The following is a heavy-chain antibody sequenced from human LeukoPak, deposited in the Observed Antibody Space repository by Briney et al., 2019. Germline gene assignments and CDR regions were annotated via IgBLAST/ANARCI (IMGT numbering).Heavy chain of an antibody. J-gene: IGHJ4*02. CDR1: GGSISSYY. V-gene: IGHV4-59*01. CDR3: ARDGVRGVISSPYYFDY. Sequence: PSETLSLTCTVSGGSISSYYWSWIRQPPGKGLEWIGYIYYSGSTNYNPSLKSRVTISVDTSKNQFSLKLSSVTAADTAVYYCARDGVRGVISSPYYFDYWGQGTLVTVSS. CDR2: IYYSGST. D-gene: IGHD3-10*01.